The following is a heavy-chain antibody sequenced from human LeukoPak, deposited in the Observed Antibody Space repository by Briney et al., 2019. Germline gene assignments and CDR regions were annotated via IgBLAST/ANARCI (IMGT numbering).Heavy chain of an antibody. V-gene: IGHV4-39*01. Sequence: PSETLSLTCAVSGASISNARYYWGWVRQPPGQGLEWIVSIYYSGSTYYNPSLKSRVTISVDTSKSQFSLKVSAVTAADTAVYYCARHYTPYTSGWNVGLDYWGQGTLVIASS. CDR2: IYYSGST. CDR3: ARHYTPYTSGWNVGLDY. CDR1: GASISNARYY. J-gene: IGHJ4*02. D-gene: IGHD6-19*01.